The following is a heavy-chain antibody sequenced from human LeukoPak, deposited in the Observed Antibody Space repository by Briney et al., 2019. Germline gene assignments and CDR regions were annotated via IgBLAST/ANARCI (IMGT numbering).Heavy chain of an antibody. CDR1: GYTFTDYN. Sequence: ASVKVSCKTSGYTFTDYNMHWVRQAPGQGPEWMGWIDPNRGGTNYAHRFQGRVTITRDTSISTVYMELNNLRSDDTAVYYCAKDFGFQLWSTRGVFDIWGQGTMVTVSS. V-gene: IGHV1-2*07. CDR3: AKDFGFQLWSTRGVFDI. J-gene: IGHJ3*02. D-gene: IGHD3-10*01. CDR2: IDPNRGGT.